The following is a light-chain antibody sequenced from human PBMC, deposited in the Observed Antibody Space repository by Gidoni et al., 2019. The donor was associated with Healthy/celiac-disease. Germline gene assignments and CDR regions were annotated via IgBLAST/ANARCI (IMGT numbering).Light chain of an antibody. V-gene: IGKV4-1*01. CDR1: QSVLYSSNNKNY. J-gene: IGKJ1*01. CDR2: WAS. Sequence: DIVMTQSPDSLAVSLGERATINCKSSQSVLYSSNNKNYLAWYQQKPGQPPKLLIYWASTRESGVPDRFSGSGSGTDFTLTISSLQAADVAVYYCQQYYSTPWTFGQWTKVEIK. CDR3: QQYYSTPWT.